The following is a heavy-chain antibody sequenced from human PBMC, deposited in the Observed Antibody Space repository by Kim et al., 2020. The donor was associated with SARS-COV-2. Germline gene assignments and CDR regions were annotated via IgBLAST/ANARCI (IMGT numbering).Heavy chain of an antibody. D-gene: IGHD6-19*01. V-gene: IGHV3-74*01. CDR3: ARDGAPTSSIAVAYWYYYYGMDV. CDR2: INSDGSST. CDR1: GFTFSSYW. J-gene: IGHJ6*02. Sequence: GGSLRLSCAASGFTFSSYWMHWVRQAPGKGLVWVSRINSDGSSTSYADSVKGRFTISRDNAKNTLYLQMNSLRAEDTAVYYCARDGAPTSSIAVAYWYYYYGMDVWGQGTTVTVSS.